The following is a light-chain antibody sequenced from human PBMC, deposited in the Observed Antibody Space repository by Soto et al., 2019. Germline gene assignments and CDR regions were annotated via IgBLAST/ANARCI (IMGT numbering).Light chain of an antibody. CDR3: QQYNNWHPWT. J-gene: IGKJ1*01. CDR1: QSVSNN. Sequence: EIVMTQSPSTLSVSPGERATLSCRASQSVSNNLAWYQQKPGQAPRLLIYGASTTATGIPARFSGSGSGTEFTLTISSLLLEDFVVYYCQQYNNWHPWTFGQGTKVEIK. V-gene: IGKV3-15*01. CDR2: GAS.